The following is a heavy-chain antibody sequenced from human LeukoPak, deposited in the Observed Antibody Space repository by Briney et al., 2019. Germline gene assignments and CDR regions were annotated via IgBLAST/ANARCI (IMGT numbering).Heavy chain of an antibody. J-gene: IGHJ4*02. Sequence: GGSLRLSCAASGFTFDDYVMHWVRQAPGKGLEWVTGINWNSGTMGYADSVKGRFTISRDNAKNSLYLQMNSLRGEDTALYYCAKADCGGDCRTCDFWGQGTLVTVSS. D-gene: IGHD2-21*02. CDR1: GFTFDDYV. CDR2: INWNSGTM. V-gene: IGHV3-9*01. CDR3: AKADCGGDCRTCDF.